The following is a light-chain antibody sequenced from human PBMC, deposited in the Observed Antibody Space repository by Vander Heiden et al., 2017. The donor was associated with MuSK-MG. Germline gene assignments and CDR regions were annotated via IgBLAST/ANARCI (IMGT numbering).Light chain of an antibody. J-gene: IGLJ2*01. CDR1: SSDVGGYNY. CDR3: SSYSTGNTLVV. Sequence: QSALTQPASVSGSPGQSITIPCTGSSSDVGGYNYVSWYQLRPGEAPTLMIYDVSHRPSRVSNRFSGSKSGNTASLTISGLQAEDEGDYYCSSYSTGNTLVVFGGGTKLTVL. V-gene: IGLV2-14*01. CDR2: DVS.